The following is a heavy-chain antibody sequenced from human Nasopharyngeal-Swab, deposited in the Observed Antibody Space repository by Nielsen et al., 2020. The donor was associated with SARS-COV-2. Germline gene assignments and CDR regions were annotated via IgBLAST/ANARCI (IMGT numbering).Heavy chain of an antibody. D-gene: IGHD3-10*01. CDR3: AKDVTVGGLLWSGGGGMDV. CDR1: GFTFSSYG. J-gene: IGHJ6*02. CDR2: ISYDGSNK. Sequence: GESLKISCAASGFTFSSYGMHWVRQAPGKGLEWVAVISYDGSNKYYADSVNGRFTISRDNSKNTLYLQMNSLRAEDTVGYYCAKDVTVGGLLWSGGGGMDVWGQGTTVTVSS. V-gene: IGHV3-30*18.